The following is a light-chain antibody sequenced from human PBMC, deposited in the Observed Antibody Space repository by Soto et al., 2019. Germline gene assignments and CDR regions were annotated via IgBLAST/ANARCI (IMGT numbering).Light chain of an antibody. Sequence: EIVLTQSPGTLSLSPGERVTLSCRASQSISSSYLAWYQQKPGQAPRLLIYGASSRATGIPDRFSGSGSGTDFTLTINRLEPEDFAVYYCQQYGSSFTFGPGTKVDIK. J-gene: IGKJ3*01. CDR3: QQYGSSFT. CDR1: QSISSSY. CDR2: GAS. V-gene: IGKV3-20*01.